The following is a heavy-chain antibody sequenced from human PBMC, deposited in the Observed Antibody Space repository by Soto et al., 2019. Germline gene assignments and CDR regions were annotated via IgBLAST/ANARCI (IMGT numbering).Heavy chain of an antibody. Sequence: PSETLSLTCSVSGDYIRIGGYYWRWIRQRPGKGLEWMGYIYYTGKTYYNPSLERRLTMSVDRSKNQFSLGLTSVTAADTAVYFCGRDLTSNANCIDPWGQGTLVTVSS. J-gene: IGHJ5*02. D-gene: IGHD2-2*01. CDR1: GDYIRIGGYY. V-gene: IGHV4-30-4*01. CDR3: GRDLTSNANCIDP. CDR2: IYYTGKT.